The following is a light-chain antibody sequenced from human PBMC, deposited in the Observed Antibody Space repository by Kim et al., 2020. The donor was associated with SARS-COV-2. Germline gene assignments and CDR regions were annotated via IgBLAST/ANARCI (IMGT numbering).Light chain of an antibody. V-gene: IGKV3-15*01. CDR3: HQYTDWPT. J-gene: IGKJ2*01. CDR1: QSITSH. CDR2: GAS. Sequence: RSVPPGERATLPCRASQSITSHLAWYQQKPDQAPSLLIYGASTRATGIPARFSGSGFGTQFTLTISSLQSEDIAVYYCHQYTDWPTFGQGTKLEI.